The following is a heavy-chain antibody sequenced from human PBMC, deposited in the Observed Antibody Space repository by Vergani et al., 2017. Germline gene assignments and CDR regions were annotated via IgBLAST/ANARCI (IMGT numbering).Heavy chain of an antibody. CDR3: AIHTTYTDS. J-gene: IGHJ4*02. CDR1: EYSFGNNW. V-gene: IGHV5-51*01. CDR2: IYPADSDT. D-gene: IGHD1-1*01. Sequence: EEELGQSGPEMRKPGASLKISCKGSEYSFGNNWIGWVRQMPGKGLEWMVIIYPADSDTRYSPSFQGQVTISADKSISTAFLQWDSLKASDTALYYCAIHTTYTDSWGQGTLVTVSS.